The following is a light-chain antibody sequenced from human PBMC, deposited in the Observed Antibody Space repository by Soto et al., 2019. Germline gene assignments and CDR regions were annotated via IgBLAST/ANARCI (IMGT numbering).Light chain of an antibody. J-gene: IGLJ1*01. CDR3: SSYTSSSNYV. V-gene: IGLV2-14*03. CDR2: DVT. CDR1: GSDIGSYNY. Sequence: QSVLTQPASVFGSPGQSITISCTGTGSDIGSYNYVSWYQQHPGKAPKLLIYDVTSRPPGVSNRFSGSKSGNTASLTISGLQAEDEADYYCSSYTSSSNYVFGTGTKVTVL.